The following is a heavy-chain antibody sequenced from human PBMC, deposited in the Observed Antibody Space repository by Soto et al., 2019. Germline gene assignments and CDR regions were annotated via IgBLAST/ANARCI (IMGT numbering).Heavy chain of an antibody. CDR3: ASPPRSNRYYYGMDV. CDR2: IIPIFGTA. V-gene: IGHV1-69*12. CDR1: GGTFSSYA. Sequence: QVQLVQSGAEVKKPGSSVKVSCKASGGTFSSYAISWVRQAPGQGLEWMGGIIPIFGTANYAQKFQGRVTITADEATSTDYMELSRLRSEDTAVYYCASPPRSNRYYYGMDVWGQGTTVTVSS. J-gene: IGHJ6*02. D-gene: IGHD4-4*01.